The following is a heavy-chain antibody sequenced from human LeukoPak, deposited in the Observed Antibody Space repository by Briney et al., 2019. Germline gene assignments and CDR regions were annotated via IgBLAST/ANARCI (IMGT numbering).Heavy chain of an antibody. V-gene: IGHV1-69*05. D-gene: IGHD1-26*01. CDR2: IIPIFGTA. Sequence: SVRVSCKASGGTFSSYAISWVRQAPGQGLEWMGRIIPIFGTANYAQKFQGRVTITTDESTSTAYMELSSLRSEDTAVYYCARGSRIVGATVPDFDYWGQGTLVTVSS. J-gene: IGHJ4*02. CDR1: GGTFSSYA. CDR3: ARGSRIVGATVPDFDY.